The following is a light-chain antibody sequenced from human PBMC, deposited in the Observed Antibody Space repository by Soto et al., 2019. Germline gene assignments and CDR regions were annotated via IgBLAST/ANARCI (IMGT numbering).Light chain of an antibody. CDR3: HQYGSSPPYT. V-gene: IGKV3-20*01. CDR2: GAS. Sequence: EIVLTQSPGTLSLSPGERATLSCRASQSVSSSYLAWYQQKPGQAPRLLIYGASSRATGIPDRFSGSGSGTDVTLTIRRLEPEDFAEYYSHQYGSSPPYTLGQGTKLEIK. J-gene: IGKJ2*01. CDR1: QSVSSSY.